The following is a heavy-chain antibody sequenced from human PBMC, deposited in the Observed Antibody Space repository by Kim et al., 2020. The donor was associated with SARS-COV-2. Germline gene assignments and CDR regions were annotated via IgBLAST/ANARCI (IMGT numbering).Heavy chain of an antibody. Sequence: GGSLRLSCAASGFTFSGSTMHWVRQASGKGLEWVGHIRSKANSYATAYAASVKGRFTISRDDSQNTAYLQMNSLKTEDTAVYYCTRVNPISGGWYDAFDIWCQGTMVTVSS. CDR2: IRSKANSYAT. CDR3: TRVNPISGGWYDAFDI. J-gene: IGHJ3*02. D-gene: IGHD6-19*01. CDR1: GFTFSGST. V-gene: IGHV3-73*01.